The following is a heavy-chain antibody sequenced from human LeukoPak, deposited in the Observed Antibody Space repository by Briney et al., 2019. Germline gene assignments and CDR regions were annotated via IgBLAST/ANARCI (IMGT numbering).Heavy chain of an antibody. CDR1: GYTFTSYY. CDR2: ISPSGAST. Sequence: GASVKVSCKASGYTFTSYYMHGVRQAPGQGLEWMGIISPSGASTTYAQNFQGRVTMTRDTSISTAYMEQSRLRSDDTAVYYCARDRRDTGMDHGRYSYYYYYMDVWGKGTTVTVSS. CDR3: ARDRRDTGMDHGRYSYYYYYMDV. D-gene: IGHD5-18*01. V-gene: IGHV1-46*01. J-gene: IGHJ6*03.